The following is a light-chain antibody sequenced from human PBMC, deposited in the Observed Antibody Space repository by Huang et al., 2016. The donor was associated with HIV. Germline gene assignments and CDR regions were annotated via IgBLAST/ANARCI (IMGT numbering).Light chain of an antibody. CDR3: MQDLQTPYT. CDR1: QSLLDRYRYNY. CDR2: LAS. Sequence: DIVMTQSSLSLPVPPGEAASISCMFSQSLLDRYRYNYLSWYLQKPGQSPQLLISLASNRAPGVPDRFSGSGSGTDFTLKISRVEAEDAGVYYCMQDLQTPYTFGQGTKLEIK. J-gene: IGKJ2*01. V-gene: IGKV2-28*01.